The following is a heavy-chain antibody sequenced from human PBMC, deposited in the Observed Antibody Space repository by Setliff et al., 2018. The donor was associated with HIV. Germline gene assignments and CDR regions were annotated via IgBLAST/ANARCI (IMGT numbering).Heavy chain of an antibody. CDR3: ASVSYSSGPDL. Sequence: PSETLSLTCTVSGGSIRSSNYYWGWIRQPPGKGLEWIGHIYYAGSTYYNPSLKSRVTISVDTSKNQFSLELSSVTTADTAVYYCASVSYSSGPDLWGRGTLVTVSS. CDR1: GGSIRSSNYY. J-gene: IGHJ2*01. CDR2: IYYAGST. V-gene: IGHV4-39*01. D-gene: IGHD6-19*01.